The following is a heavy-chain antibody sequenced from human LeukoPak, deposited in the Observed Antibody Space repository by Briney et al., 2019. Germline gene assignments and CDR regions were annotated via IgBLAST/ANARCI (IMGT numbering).Heavy chain of an antibody. CDR2: ISGSGGST. Sequence: PGGSLRLSCAATGFRFSSYDMHWVRQAPGKGLEWVSAISGSGGSTYYADSVKGRFTISRDNSKNTLYLQMNSLRAEDTAVYYCAKVVVATIFYWGQGTLVTVSS. D-gene: IGHD5-12*01. CDR1: GFRFSSYD. V-gene: IGHV3-23*01. CDR3: AKVVVATIFY. J-gene: IGHJ4*02.